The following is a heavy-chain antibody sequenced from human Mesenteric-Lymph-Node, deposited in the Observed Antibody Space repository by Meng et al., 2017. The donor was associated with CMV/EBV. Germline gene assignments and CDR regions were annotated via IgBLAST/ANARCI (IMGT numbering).Heavy chain of an antibody. CDR2: INPNSGGA. D-gene: IGHD7-27*01. Sequence: ASGYTFTGYYIHWVRQAPGQGLEWMGWINPNSGGANYAQRFQGRVTLTRDTSISTAYMELSSMTSDDTAVYYCAITNWGGFHGVDVWGQGTMVTVSS. CDR1: GYTFTGYY. V-gene: IGHV1-2*02. J-gene: IGHJ6*02. CDR3: AITNWGGFHGVDV.